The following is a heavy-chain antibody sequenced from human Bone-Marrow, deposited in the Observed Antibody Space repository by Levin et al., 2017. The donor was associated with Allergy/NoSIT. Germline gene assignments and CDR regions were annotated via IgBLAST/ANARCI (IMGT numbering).Heavy chain of an antibody. CDR1: DGSITNYY. J-gene: IGHJ4*02. CDR2: IYYSGDT. CDR3: ARRPSGSYGQLDY. Sequence: TTSETLSLTCTVSDGSITNYYWSWIRQPPGKGLEWIGYIYYSGDTNYNPSLKSRVTISIDTSKNQFSLNLNSVTAADTAVYYCARRPSGSYGQLDYWGQGTLVTVSS. D-gene: IGHD1-26*01. V-gene: IGHV4-59*08.